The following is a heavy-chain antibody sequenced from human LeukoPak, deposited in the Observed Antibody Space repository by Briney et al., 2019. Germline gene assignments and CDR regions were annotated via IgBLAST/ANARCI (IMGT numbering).Heavy chain of an antibody. D-gene: IGHD4-23*01. CDR1: GYTFTSYG. CDR3: ARQLRWDQYYFDY. J-gene: IGHJ4*02. CDR2: ISAYNGDT. Sequence: ASVKVSCKASGYTFTSYGFSWVRQTPGQGLEWMGWISAYNGDTKYALNLQGRVTMTTDTSTSTAYMELRSLRSDDTAVYYCARQLRWDQYYFDYWGQGTLVTVSS. V-gene: IGHV1-18*01.